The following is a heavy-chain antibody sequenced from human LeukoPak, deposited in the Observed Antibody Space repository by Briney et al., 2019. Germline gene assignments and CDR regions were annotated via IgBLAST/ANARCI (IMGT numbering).Heavy chain of an antibody. D-gene: IGHD3-9*01. CDR2: FDPEDGET. Sequence: GASVKVSCKVSGYSLTELSMHWVRQAPGKGLEWMGGFDPEDGETIYAQKFQGRVTMTEDTSTDTAYMELSSLRSEDTAVYYCVTPILTGYYPFDYWGQGTLVTVSS. CDR1: GYSLTELS. CDR3: VTPILTGYYPFDY. J-gene: IGHJ4*02. V-gene: IGHV1-24*01.